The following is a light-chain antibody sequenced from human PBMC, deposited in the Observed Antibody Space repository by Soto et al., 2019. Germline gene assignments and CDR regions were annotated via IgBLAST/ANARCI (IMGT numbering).Light chain of an antibody. J-gene: IGLJ2*01. CDR2: EVT. Sequence: QSALTQPPSASGSPGQSVTISCTGTSSDIGSYNYVSWYQHHPGKAPKLLMYEVTKRPSGVPDRFSGSKSGNPASLTASGLQAEDAADYSCSSYAGSNNLYVVFGGGTKVTVL. V-gene: IGLV2-8*01. CDR3: SSYAGSNNLYVV. CDR1: SSDIGSYNY.